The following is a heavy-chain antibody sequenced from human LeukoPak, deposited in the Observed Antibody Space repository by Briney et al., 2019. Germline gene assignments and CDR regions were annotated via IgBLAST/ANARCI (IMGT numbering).Heavy chain of an antibody. V-gene: IGHV1-69*04. CDR1: GGTFSSYA. Sequence: GPSVKVSCNASGGTFSSYAISWVRQAPGQGLEWMGRIIPILGIANYAQKFQGRVTITADKSTSTAYMELSSLRSEDTAVYYCAREEYYGSGSYYNVKPYYFDYWGQGTLVTVSS. J-gene: IGHJ4*02. CDR3: AREEYYGSGSYYNVKPYYFDY. D-gene: IGHD3-10*01. CDR2: IIPILGIA.